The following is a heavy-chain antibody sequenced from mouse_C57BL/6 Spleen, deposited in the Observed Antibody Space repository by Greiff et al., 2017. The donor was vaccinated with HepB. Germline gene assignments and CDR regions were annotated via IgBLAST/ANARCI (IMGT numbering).Heavy chain of an antibody. D-gene: IGHD2-4*01. V-gene: IGHV1-64*01. CDR1: GYTFTSYW. J-gene: IGHJ3*01. CDR2: IHPNSGST. CDR3: ARKGYYDPFAY. Sequence: QVQLQQPGAELVKPGASVKLSCKASGYTFTSYWMHWVKQRPGQGLEWIGMIHPNSGSTNYNEKFKSKATMTVDKSSSTAYMQLSSLTSEDSAVYYCARKGYYDPFAYLGQGTLVTVSA.